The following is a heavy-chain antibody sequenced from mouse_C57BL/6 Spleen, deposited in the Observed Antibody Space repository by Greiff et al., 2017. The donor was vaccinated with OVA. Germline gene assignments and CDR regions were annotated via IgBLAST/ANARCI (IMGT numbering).Heavy chain of an antibody. D-gene: IGHD2-5*01. CDR1: GYAFSSSW. V-gene: IGHV1-82*01. CDR2: IYPGDGDT. CDR3: ARWDYYSNYFDY. J-gene: IGHJ2*01. Sequence: VQLQQSGPELVKPGASVKISCKASGYAFSSSWMNWVKQRPGKGLEWIGRIYPGDGDTNYNGKFKGKATLTADKSSSTAYMQLSSLTSEDSAVYFCARWDYYSNYFDYWGQGTTLTVSS.